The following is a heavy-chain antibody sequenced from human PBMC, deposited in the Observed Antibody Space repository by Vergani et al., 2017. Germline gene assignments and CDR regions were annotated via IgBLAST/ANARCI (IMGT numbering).Heavy chain of an antibody. J-gene: IGHJ5*02. CDR2: IWYDGSNK. V-gene: IGHV3-33*01. D-gene: IGHD2-21*01. Sequence: QVQLVESGGGVVQPGRSLRLSCAASGFTFSSYGMHWVRQAPGKGLECVAVIWYDGSNKYYADSVKGRFTISRDNSKNTLYLQMNSLRAEDTAVYYCARGNCGGDCYSDWFDPWGQGTLVTVSS. CDR3: ARGNCGGDCYSDWFDP. CDR1: GFTFSSYG.